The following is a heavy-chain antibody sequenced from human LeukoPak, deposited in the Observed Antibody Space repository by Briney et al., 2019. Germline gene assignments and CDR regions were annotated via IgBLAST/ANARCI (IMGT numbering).Heavy chain of an antibody. CDR2: ISGFGFSK. D-gene: IGHD2-15*01. CDR3: ARWDSKAPIIVALFDN. J-gene: IGHJ4*02. CDR1: GFTLRSYA. V-gene: IGHV3-30-3*01. Sequence: GSPGLSRVRSGFTLRSYALHLVPQAPRKGVELVAVISGFGFSKYHADSVKGRFTISRANSKNTMCLEMNSLTTEDTAVYHCARWDSKAPIIVALFDNWGQGTLVTVSS.